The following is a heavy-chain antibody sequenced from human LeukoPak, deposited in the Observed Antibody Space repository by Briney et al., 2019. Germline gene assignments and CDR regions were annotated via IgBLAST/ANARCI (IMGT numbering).Heavy chain of an antibody. D-gene: IGHD2-2*01. Sequence: GASLRLSCAASGFTFSSYAMNWVRQAPGKGLEWVSTITDSGGTTSYADSVKGRFTISRDNYKTTLYLQMNSLRAEGTALYYCAKGRCSRTICSFENWGQGTLVTVSS. J-gene: IGHJ4*02. CDR3: AKGRCSRTICSFEN. CDR2: ITDSGGTT. CDR1: GFTFSSYA. V-gene: IGHV3-23*01.